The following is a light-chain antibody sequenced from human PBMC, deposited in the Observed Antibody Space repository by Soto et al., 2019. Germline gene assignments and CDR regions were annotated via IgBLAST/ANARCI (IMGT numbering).Light chain of an antibody. CDR3: QQYNNWPGT. V-gene: IGKV3-15*01. CDR1: QSVSSK. Sequence: EIVLTQSPGTLSVSPGERATLSCRASQSVSSKLAWYQQKPGQAPRLLFYGASTGATGIPARFSGSGSETEFTLSISILQSEDSAVYYCQQYNNWPGTFGQGTKVDIK. J-gene: IGKJ1*01. CDR2: GAS.